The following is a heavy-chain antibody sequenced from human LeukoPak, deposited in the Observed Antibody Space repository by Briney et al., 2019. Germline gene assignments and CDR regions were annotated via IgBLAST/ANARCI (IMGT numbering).Heavy chain of an antibody. CDR2: INPNSGGT. V-gene: IGHV1-2*04. Sequence: GASVKVSCKASGYTFTGYYMHWVRQAPGQGLEWMGWINPNSGGTNYAQKFQGWVTMTRDTSISTAYMELSRLRSDDTAVYYCARARSVVPVSNYWGQGTLVTVSS. D-gene: IGHD2-2*01. J-gene: IGHJ4*02. CDR3: ARARSVVPVSNY. CDR1: GYTFTGYY.